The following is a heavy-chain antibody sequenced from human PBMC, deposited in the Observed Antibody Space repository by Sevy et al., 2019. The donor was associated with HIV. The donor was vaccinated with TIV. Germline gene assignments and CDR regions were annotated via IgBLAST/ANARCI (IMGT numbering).Heavy chain of an antibody. Sequence: GGSLRLSCVASGFIFSNYDMNWVRQAPGKGLEWVSSISSASSYIYYADSVKARFTVSRDNAKDSLYLQMHSLRAEDTATYYCARALDYYDSGGYFYWGLGTLVTVSS. D-gene: IGHD3-22*01. CDR3: ARALDYYDSGGYFY. J-gene: IGHJ4*02. V-gene: IGHV3-21*01. CDR1: GFIFSNYD. CDR2: ISSASSYI.